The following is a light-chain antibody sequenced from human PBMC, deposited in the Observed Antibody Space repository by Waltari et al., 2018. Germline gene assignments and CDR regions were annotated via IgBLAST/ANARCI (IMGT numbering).Light chain of an antibody. V-gene: IGLV2-14*01. J-gene: IGLJ3*02. CDR3: SSYTTSNTWV. CDR2: EVT. Sequence: QSALTQPASVSGSPGQSITISCTGTSSDVGGYHHVSWYQHHPGKAPKLMIFEVTDWPSGVSNRFSGSQSGNTASLTISGLQAEDEADYYCSSYTTSNTWVFGGGTKVTVL. CDR1: SSDVGGYHH.